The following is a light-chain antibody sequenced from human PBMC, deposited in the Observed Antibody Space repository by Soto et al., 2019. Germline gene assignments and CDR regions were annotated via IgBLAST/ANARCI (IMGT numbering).Light chain of an antibody. CDR1: QSIGKH. J-gene: IGKJ5*01. CDR3: QLSHTSPTT. V-gene: IGKV1-39*01. CDR2: GAS. Sequence: DIPMTQSPSFLSASVGDRVTITCRASQSIGKHLNWYQQKPGKAPKFLIYGASTLQNGVPSRFTGSGSGTDFTLTVNSLQAEDFATYYCQLSHTSPTTFGQGTRLEI.